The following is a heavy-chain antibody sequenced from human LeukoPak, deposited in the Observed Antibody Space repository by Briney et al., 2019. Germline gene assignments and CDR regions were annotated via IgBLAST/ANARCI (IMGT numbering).Heavy chain of an antibody. Sequence: SETLSLTCTLSGGSISSYYWSGIRQPPGKGLEWIGYIYYSGSTNYNPSLKSRVPISVDTSKNQFSLKLSSVTAADTAVYYCARHPSVTTNWFDPWGQGTLVTVSS. V-gene: IGHV4-59*08. CDR1: GGSISSYY. J-gene: IGHJ5*02. D-gene: IGHD4-11*01. CDR3: ARHPSVTTNWFDP. CDR2: IYYSGST.